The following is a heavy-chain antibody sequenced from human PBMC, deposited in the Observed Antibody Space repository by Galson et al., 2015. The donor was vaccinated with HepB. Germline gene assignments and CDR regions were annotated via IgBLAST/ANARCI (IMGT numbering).Heavy chain of an antibody. V-gene: IGHV1-18*04. CDR3: ARESWAIVGTARRYFDS. CDR1: GYTFTSYG. CDR2: ISTYFGYT. Sequence: SVKVSCKASGYTFTSYGISWVRQAPGQGLEYMGWISTYFGYTDYVQKLQGRVTMTTDTSTNTAYMELTSLRSDDTAVYCCARESWAIVGTARRYFDSWGQGALVTV. J-gene: IGHJ4*02. D-gene: IGHD1-26*01.